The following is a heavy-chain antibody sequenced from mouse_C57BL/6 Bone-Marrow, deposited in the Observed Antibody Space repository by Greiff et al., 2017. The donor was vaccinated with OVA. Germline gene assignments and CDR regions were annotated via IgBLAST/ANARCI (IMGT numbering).Heavy chain of an antibody. Sequence: EVKLEESGGGLVQPGGSMKLSCVASGFTFSNYWMNWVRQSPEKGLEWVAQIRLKSDNYASHYAESVKGRFTISRDDSKSSVYLQMNNLRAEDTGIYYCTGKSTMVTTTNYWGQGTTLTVSS. CDR3: TGKSTMVTTTNY. CDR2: IRLKSDNYAS. V-gene: IGHV6-3*01. CDR1: GFTFSNYW. D-gene: IGHD2-2*01. J-gene: IGHJ2*01.